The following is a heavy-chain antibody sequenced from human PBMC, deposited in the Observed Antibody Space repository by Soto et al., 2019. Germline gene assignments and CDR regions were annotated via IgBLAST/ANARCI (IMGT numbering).Heavy chain of an antibody. V-gene: IGHV1-18*01. Sequence: GASVKVSCKASGYTFTSYGISWVRQAPGQGLEWMGWISAYNGNTNYAQKLQGRVTMTTDTSTSTAYMELSSLRSDDTAVYYCASHCSGGSCSILDWFDPWGQGTLVTVSS. CDR1: GYTFTSYG. J-gene: IGHJ5*02. D-gene: IGHD2-15*01. CDR3: ASHCSGGSCSILDWFDP. CDR2: ISAYNGNT.